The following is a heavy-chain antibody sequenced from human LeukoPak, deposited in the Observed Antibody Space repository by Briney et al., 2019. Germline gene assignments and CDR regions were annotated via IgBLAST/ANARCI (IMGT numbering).Heavy chain of an antibody. J-gene: IGHJ6*03. D-gene: IGHD3-22*01. CDR2: INHSGST. Sequence: SETLSLTCAVYGGSFSGYYWSWIRQPPGKGLEWIGEINHSGSTNYNPSLKSRVTISVDTSKNQFSLKLSSVTAADTALYYCARKAEVIYYYYMDVWGKGTTVTASS. CDR3: ARKAEVIYYYYMDV. V-gene: IGHV4-34*01. CDR1: GGSFSGYY.